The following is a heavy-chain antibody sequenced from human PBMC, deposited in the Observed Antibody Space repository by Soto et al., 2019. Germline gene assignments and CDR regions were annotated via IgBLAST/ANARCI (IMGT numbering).Heavy chain of an antibody. CDR3: STEPVTGDQCDY. CDR1: GFTFSNAW. V-gene: IGHV3-15*01. Sequence: GGSLRLSCAASGFTFSNAWMSWVRQAPGKGLEWVGRIKSKTDGGTTDYAAPVKGRFTISRNDTKNTLYLQMNSLKTEEAAEYYCSTEPVTGDQCDYWGQGTLVTVSS. CDR2: IKSKTDGGTT. D-gene: IGHD1-20*01. J-gene: IGHJ4*02.